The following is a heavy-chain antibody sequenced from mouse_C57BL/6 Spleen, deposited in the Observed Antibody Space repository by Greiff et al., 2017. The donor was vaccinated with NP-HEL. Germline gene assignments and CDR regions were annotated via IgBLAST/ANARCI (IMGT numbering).Heavy chain of an antibody. J-gene: IGHJ2*01. Sequence: EVQLQQSGPELVKPGASVKISCKASGYTFTDYYMNWVKQSHGKSLEWIGDINPNNGGTSYNQKFKGKATLTVDKSSSTAYMELRSLTSEDSAVYYCAREQTGTYYFDYWGQGTTLTVSS. D-gene: IGHD4-1*01. CDR3: AREQTGTYYFDY. CDR2: INPNNGGT. V-gene: IGHV1-26*01. CDR1: GYTFTDYY.